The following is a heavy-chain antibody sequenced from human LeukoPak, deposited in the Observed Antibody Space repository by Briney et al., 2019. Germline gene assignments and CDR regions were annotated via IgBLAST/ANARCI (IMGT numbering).Heavy chain of an antibody. V-gene: IGHV4-39*07. CDR3: ARDEGDFERGYYYYYGMDV. D-gene: IGHD2-21*02. J-gene: IGHJ6*02. CDR1: GGSISSSSYY. CDR2: IYYSGST. Sequence: SDTLSLTCTVSGGSISSSSYYWGWIRQPPGKGLEWIGSIYYSGSTYYNPSLKSRVTISVDTSKNQFSLKLSSVTAADTAVYYCARDEGDFERGYYYYYGMDVWGQGTTVTVSS.